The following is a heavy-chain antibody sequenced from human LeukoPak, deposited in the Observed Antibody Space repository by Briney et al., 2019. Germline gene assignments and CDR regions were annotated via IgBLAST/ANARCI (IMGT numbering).Heavy chain of an antibody. Sequence: GGSLRLSCAASGFTFSSYGMHWVRQAPGKGLEWVAFIRYDGSNKYYADSVKGRFTISRDNSKNTLYLQMNSLRAEDTAVYYCAKSPRVLRFLENWNWYMDVWGKGTTVTVSS. CDR1: GFTFSSYG. J-gene: IGHJ6*03. CDR3: AKSPRVLRFLENWNWYMDV. CDR2: IRYDGSNK. D-gene: IGHD3-3*01. V-gene: IGHV3-30*02.